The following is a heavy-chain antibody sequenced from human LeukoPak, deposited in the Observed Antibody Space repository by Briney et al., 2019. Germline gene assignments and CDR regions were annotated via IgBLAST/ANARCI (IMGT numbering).Heavy chain of an antibody. CDR2: ISDIGSI. J-gene: IGHJ4*02. CDR3: AGHHPRNTVDF. Sequence: TSETLSLTCTASGGSISSYYWSWIRQPPGKGLEWIAYISDIGSINYNPSLKSRVTISLDTSKNQFSLKLSSVTAADTAVYYCAGHHPRNTVDFWGQGTLVTVSS. CDR1: GGSISSYY. V-gene: IGHV4-59*08. D-gene: IGHD2/OR15-2a*01.